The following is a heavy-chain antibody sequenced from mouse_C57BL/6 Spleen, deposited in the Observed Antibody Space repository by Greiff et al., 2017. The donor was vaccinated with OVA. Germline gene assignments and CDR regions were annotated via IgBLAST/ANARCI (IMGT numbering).Heavy chain of an antibody. J-gene: IGHJ1*03. V-gene: IGHV5-17*01. CDR3: ERQGNYGYFDV. D-gene: IGHD2-1*01. Sequence: EVMLVESGGGLVKPGGSLKLSCAASGFTFSDYGIHWVRQTPEKGLEWVAYISSGSSNIYYADTVKGRFTRYRDNAKNTLFLKMTCLRSADTALYYCERQGNYGYFDVWGTGTTVTVSS. CDR1: GFTFSDYG. CDR2: ISSGSSNI.